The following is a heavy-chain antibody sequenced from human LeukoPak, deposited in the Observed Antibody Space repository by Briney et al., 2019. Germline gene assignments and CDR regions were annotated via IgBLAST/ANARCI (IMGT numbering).Heavy chain of an antibody. D-gene: IGHD6-13*01. V-gene: IGHV3-23*01. Sequence: GGSLRLSCAASGFTFSSYAMSWVRQAPGKGLEWVSAISGSGGSTYYADSVKGRFTISRDNSKNTLYLQMNSLRAEDTAVYYCAKVSAAAGPKDYYYYMDVWGKGTTVTVSS. CDR2: ISGSGGST. CDR1: GFTFSSYA. CDR3: AKVSAAAGPKDYYYYMDV. J-gene: IGHJ6*03.